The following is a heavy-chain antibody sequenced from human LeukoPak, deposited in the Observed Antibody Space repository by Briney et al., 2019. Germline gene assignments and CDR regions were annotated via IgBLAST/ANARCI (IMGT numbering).Heavy chain of an antibody. J-gene: IGHJ5*02. CDR2: ISYDGSNK. CDR3: AKDPGDGYNS. D-gene: IGHD5-24*01. CDR1: GFTFSSYG. Sequence: GGSLRLSRAASGFTFSSYGMHWVRQAPGKGLEWVAVISYDGSNKYYADSVKGRFTIPRDNSKNTLYLQMNSLRAEDTAVYYCAKDPGDGYNSWGQGTLVTVSS. V-gene: IGHV3-30*18.